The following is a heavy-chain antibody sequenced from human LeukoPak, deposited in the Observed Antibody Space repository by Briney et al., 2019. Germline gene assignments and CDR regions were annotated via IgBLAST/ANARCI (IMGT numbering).Heavy chain of an antibody. CDR2: IYHTGNT. CDR3: VKAGDPYAVYARFFDP. CDR1: GGFISSSHW. Sequence: KTSETLSLTCAVSGGFISSSHWWSWVRQPPGKGLEWIGEIYHTGNTNYNPSLKSRVTISVDKSKNQFSLKLSSVTAADTAVYYCVKAGDPYAVYARFFDPWGQGTLVTVSS. V-gene: IGHV4-4*02. D-gene: IGHD5/OR15-5a*01. J-gene: IGHJ5*02.